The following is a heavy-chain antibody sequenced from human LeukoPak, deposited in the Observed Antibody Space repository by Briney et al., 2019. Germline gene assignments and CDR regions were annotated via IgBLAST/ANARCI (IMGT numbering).Heavy chain of an antibody. CDR2: ISPGDSGP. CDR1: GYSFTSYC. Sequence: GESLKISCQVSGYSFTSYCIGWVRQMPGKGMAWMGIISPGDSGPTYSPSFQGHVTIADDKSINTAYRQCSSLQASDTAMYYCGMSGDRVPLQDDVVEVWGQGTMVTVST. CDR3: GMSGDRVPLQDDVVEV. V-gene: IGHV5-51*01. D-gene: IGHD1-26*01. J-gene: IGHJ3*01.